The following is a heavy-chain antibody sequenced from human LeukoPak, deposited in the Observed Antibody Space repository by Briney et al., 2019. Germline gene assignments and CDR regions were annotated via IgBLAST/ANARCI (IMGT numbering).Heavy chain of an antibody. V-gene: IGHV3-9*01. D-gene: IGHD4-17*01. Sequence: GGSLRLSCAASGFTFDDYAIHWVRQAPGKGLEWVSGISWNSGSIGYADSVKGRFTISRDNAKNSLYLQMNSLRAEDTAVYYCAKSNGDEYYYYYGMDVWGQGTTVTVSS. J-gene: IGHJ6*02. CDR1: GFTFDDYA. CDR2: ISWNSGSI. CDR3: AKSNGDEYYYYYGMDV.